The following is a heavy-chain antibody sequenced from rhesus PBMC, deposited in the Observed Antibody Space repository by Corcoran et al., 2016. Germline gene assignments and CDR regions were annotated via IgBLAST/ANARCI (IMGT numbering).Heavy chain of an antibody. D-gene: IGHD4-23*01. CDR3: ARGAYSNRFDY. J-gene: IGHJ4*01. CDR1: GYTFPSYY. Sequence: QVQLVQSGGEIKQPGASGKLSCKASGYTFPSYYIHWVRQAPGQGLEWIGLISPYNGNKAYAQNFQGRVTMTTDTSTNTGYMELSSLRSEDTAVYYCARGAYSNRFDYWGQGVLVTVSS. CDR2: ISPYNGNK. V-gene: IGHV1-180*01.